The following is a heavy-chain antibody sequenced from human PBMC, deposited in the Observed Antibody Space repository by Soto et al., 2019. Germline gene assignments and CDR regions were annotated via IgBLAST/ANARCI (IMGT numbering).Heavy chain of an antibody. V-gene: IGHV4-59*08. CDR2: IYYSGST. J-gene: IGHJ4*02. CDR1: GGSLSSYY. D-gene: IGHD4-17*01. CDR3: ARRYGDCFDY. Sequence: PSETLSLTCTVSGGSLSSYYWSWIRQPPGKGLEWIGYIYYSGSTNYNPSLKSRVTISEDTSKNQSSLKLSSVTAADTAVYYCARRYGDCFDYWGQGTLVTVSS.